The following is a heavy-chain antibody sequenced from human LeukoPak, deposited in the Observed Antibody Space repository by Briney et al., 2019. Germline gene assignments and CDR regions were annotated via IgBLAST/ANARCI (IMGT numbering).Heavy chain of an antibody. CDR2: IKQDGSEK. CDR1: GFTFSSYW. D-gene: IGHD1-1*01. Sequence: GGSLRLSCAASGFTFSSYWMSWVRQAPGKGLEWVANIKQDGSEKYYVDSVKGRFTISRDNSKNTLYLQMNSLRAEDTAVYYCAKLGYNNWDFDYWGQGTVVTVSS. CDR3: AKLGYNNWDFDY. J-gene: IGHJ4*02. V-gene: IGHV3-7*03.